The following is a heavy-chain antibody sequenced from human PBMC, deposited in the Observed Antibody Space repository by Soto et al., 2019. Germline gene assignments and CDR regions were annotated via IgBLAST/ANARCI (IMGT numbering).Heavy chain of an antibody. CDR3: ARDGYCSGGSCYSVPVFDY. D-gene: IGHD2-15*01. CDR1: GFTFSSYG. J-gene: IGHJ4*02. CDR2: IWYDGSNK. V-gene: IGHV3-33*01. Sequence: GGSLRLSCAASGFTFSSYGMHWVRQAPGKGLEWVAVIWYDGSNKFYVVSVRGRFTISRDNSKNMLFLQMNSLRAEDTAVFYFARDGYCSGGSCYSVPVFDYWGQGTLVTVSS.